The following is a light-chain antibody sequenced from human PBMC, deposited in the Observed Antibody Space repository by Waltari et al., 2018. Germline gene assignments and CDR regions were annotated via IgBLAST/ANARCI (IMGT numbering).Light chain of an antibody. Sequence: EIVLTQSPVTLSLSRGERATLSCRATQSVSGYLAWFRQKPGQAPRLLIYDVSKRATGITDRISGSGSETEFTLTISSLEPDDFGVYYCQQRSGWPPAITFGQGTRLEIK. CDR1: QSVSGY. V-gene: IGKV3-11*01. CDR2: DVS. CDR3: QQRSGWPPAIT. J-gene: IGKJ5*01.